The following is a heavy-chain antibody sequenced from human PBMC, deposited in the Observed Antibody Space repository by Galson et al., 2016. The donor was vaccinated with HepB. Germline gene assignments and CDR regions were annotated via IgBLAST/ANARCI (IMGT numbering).Heavy chain of an antibody. J-gene: IGHJ5*02. V-gene: IGHV3-74*01. CDR3: ARDLMSPYNWFDP. CDR1: GFTFSSYW. CDR2: ISSDGSST. Sequence: SLRLSCAASGFTFSSYWMHWVRQAPGKGLVWVSRISSDGSSTGYADSVKGRFTISRDNAKNTLYLQMNSLRAEDTAVYYCARDLMSPYNWFDPWGQGALVTVSS.